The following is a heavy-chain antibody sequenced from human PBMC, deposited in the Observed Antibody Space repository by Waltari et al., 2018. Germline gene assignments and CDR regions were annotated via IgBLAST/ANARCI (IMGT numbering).Heavy chain of an antibody. Sequence: EVQLVQSGAEVKKPGGSWKIPGKGSGYSFTSYWTGWLRQWPGKGLEWMGIIYPGDSDTRYSPSFQGQVTISADKSISTAYLQWSSLKASDTAMYYCARRPASSGWYNFDYWGQGTLVTVSS. D-gene: IGHD6-19*01. CDR1: GYSFTSYW. CDR2: IYPGDSDT. CDR3: ARRPASSGWYNFDY. V-gene: IGHV5-51*01. J-gene: IGHJ4*02.